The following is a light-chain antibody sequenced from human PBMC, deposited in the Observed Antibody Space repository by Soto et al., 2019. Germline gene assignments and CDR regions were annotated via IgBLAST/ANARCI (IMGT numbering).Light chain of an antibody. Sequence: QSVLTQPPSVSGAPGQTVSIPCSGSSSNIGAGYDVHWYQQLPGTVPKLVIYDTFNRPSGVPDRFSGSKSGNTASLTVSGLQAEDEADYYCVSFAGGTYVFGTGTKLTVL. CDR2: DTF. CDR1: SSNIGAGYD. J-gene: IGLJ1*01. V-gene: IGLV1-40*01. CDR3: VSFAGGTYV.